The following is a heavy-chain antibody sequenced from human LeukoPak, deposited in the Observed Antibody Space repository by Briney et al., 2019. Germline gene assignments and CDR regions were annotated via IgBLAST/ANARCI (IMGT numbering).Heavy chain of an antibody. D-gene: IGHD3-10*01. CDR3: AREGLGMVRGVT. CDR2: INHSGST. Sequence: SETLSLTCAVYGGSFGGYYWSWIRQPPGKGLEWIGEINHSGSTNYNPSLKSRVTISVDTSKIQFSLKLSSVTAADTAVYYCAREGLGMVRGVTWGQRTLVTVSP. CDR1: GGSFGGYY. J-gene: IGHJ5*02. V-gene: IGHV4-34*01.